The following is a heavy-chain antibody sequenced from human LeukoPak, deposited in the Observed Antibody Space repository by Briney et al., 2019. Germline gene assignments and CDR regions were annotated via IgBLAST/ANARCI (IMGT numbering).Heavy chain of an antibody. D-gene: IGHD3-16*01. CDR1: GYTFTGYY. Sequence: ASVKVSCKASGYTFTGYYMHWVRQAPGQGLEWMGWINPNSGGTNYAHNLQGRVTMTTDTSTSTAYMELRSLRSDDTAVYYCARDLGYVPFGGVQTDIWGQGTMVTVSS. CDR3: ARDLGYVPFGGVQTDI. J-gene: IGHJ3*02. V-gene: IGHV1-2*07. CDR2: INPNSGGT.